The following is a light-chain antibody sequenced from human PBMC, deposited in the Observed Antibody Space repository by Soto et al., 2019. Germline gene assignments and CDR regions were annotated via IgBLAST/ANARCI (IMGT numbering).Light chain of an antibody. CDR1: TGAVTSGYY. CDR2: NTS. J-gene: IGLJ3*02. V-gene: IGLV7-43*01. CDR3: LLHSDVGWV. Sequence: QAVVTQEPSLTVSPGGTVTLTCASSTGAVTSGYYPNWFQQKPGQAPRALICNTSTKHSWTPARFSGSLLGGKAALTLSGVRPEDEAEYFCLLHSDVGWVFGGGTQLTVL.